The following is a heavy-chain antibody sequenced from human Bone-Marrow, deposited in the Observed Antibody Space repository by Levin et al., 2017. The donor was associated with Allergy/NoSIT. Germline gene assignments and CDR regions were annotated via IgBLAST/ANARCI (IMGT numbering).Heavy chain of an antibody. Sequence: SETLSLTCSVSGDSVTRTSSYWGWIRQPPGKGLEWIGSIHHSGSTYYNPSLKSRVTVSVDTSKNQFSLRLTSVTAADTAVYYCARLNYTDSLNFHGMDVWGKGTTVTVSS. D-gene: IGHD4-17*01. CDR2: IHHSGST. J-gene: IGHJ6*04. V-gene: IGHV4-39*01. CDR1: GDSVTRTSSY. CDR3: ARLNYTDSLNFHGMDV.